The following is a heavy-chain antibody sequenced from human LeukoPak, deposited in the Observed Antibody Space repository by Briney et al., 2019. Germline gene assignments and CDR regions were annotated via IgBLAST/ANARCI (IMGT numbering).Heavy chain of an antibody. D-gene: IGHD6-19*01. J-gene: IGHJ4*02. V-gene: IGHV3-23*01. CDR2: ISGSGGST. CDR1: GFTFSSYA. Sequence: GGSLRLSCAASGFTFSSYAMSWVRQAPGKGLEWVSAISGSGGSTYYADSVKGRVTISRDNSKNTLYLKMNSLRAEDTAVYYCAKGYQWLVPFDYWGQGTLVTVSS. CDR3: AKGYQWLVPFDY.